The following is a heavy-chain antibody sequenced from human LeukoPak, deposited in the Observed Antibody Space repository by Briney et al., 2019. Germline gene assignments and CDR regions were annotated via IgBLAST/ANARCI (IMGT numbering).Heavy chain of an antibody. CDR2: IYYSGST. CDR1: GGSINSFY. D-gene: IGHD7-27*01. CDR3: ARHWGSRGAFDI. V-gene: IGHV4-59*01. J-gene: IGHJ3*02. Sequence: SETLSLTCSVSGGSINSFYWSWIRQPPGKGLEWIGYIYYSGSTNYDPSLKSRVTISVDTSKNQFSLNLSSVTAADTAVYYCARHWGSRGAFDIWGQGTMVTVSS.